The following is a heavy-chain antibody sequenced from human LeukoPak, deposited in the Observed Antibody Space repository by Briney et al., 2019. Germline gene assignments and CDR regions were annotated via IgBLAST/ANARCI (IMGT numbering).Heavy chain of an antibody. Sequence: SETLSLTCTVSGDSISSHYWTWIRQPPGKGLEWVGYIHYSGTTNYNPSLKSRITTSLDTSRNQFSLKLNSVTAADTAAYYCARGGWSLDYWGQGTLVTVSS. J-gene: IGHJ4*02. D-gene: IGHD6-19*01. CDR1: GDSISSHY. CDR2: IHYSGTT. V-gene: IGHV4-59*11. CDR3: ARGGWSLDY.